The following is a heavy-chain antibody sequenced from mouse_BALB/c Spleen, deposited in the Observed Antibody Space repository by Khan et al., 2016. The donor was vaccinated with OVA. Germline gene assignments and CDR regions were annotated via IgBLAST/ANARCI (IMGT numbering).Heavy chain of an antibody. CDR3: ARTARIKY. CDR1: GYSITSGYG. D-gene: IGHD1-2*01. Sequence: EVQLQQSGPGLVKPSQSLSLTCTVTGYSITSGYGWNWIRQFPGNKLEWMGYISYSGSTNYNPSFKSRISITRDTSKNQFFLQLNSVTTEDTATYYCARTARIKYWGQGTTVTVSS. CDR2: ISYSGST. V-gene: IGHV3-2*02. J-gene: IGHJ2*01.